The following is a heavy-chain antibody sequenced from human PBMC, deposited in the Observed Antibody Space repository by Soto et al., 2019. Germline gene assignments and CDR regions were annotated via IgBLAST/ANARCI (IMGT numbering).Heavy chain of an antibody. CDR2: IIPIFGTA. Sequence: QVQLVQSGAEVKKPGSSVKVSCKASGGTFSSYAISWVRQAPGQGLEWMGGIIPIFGTANYAQKIQVRVTITADESTSTAYMAVSRVRSEYKAVYFCGRDKDGGGLRDDYLGHGTLVTLPS. CDR3: GRDKDGGGLRDDY. J-gene: IGHJ4*01. V-gene: IGHV1-69*01. CDR1: GGTFSSYA. D-gene: IGHD2-15*01.